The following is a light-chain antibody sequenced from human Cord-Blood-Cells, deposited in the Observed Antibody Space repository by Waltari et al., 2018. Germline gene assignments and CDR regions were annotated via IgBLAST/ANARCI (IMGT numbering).Light chain of an antibody. Sequence: DIQMTQSPSTLSASVGDRVTITCRASQSISSWLAWYQQKPGIAPKLLIYDASSLESGVPSRFSGRGSGTEFALTISSLQPDEFATDYCQQYNSYSGTFGQGTKVEIK. CDR1: QSISSW. J-gene: IGKJ1*01. CDR3: QQYNSYSGT. V-gene: IGKV1-5*01. CDR2: DAS.